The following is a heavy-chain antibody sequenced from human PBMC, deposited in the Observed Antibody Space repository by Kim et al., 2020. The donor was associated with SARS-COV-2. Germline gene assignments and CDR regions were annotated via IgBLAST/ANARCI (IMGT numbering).Heavy chain of an antibody. CDR2: ISGSGGIT. CDR3: AKWSGGFDY. Sequence: GGSLRPSCAASGFTFSSYAMSWVRPAPGKGLELVSAISGSGGITYYADSVKGRFTISRDKSKNTLYLQMNSLRAEDTAVYYCAKWSGGFDYWGQGTPVTVSS. V-gene: IGHV3-23*01. D-gene: IGHD3-3*01. J-gene: IGHJ4*02. CDR1: GFTFSSYA.